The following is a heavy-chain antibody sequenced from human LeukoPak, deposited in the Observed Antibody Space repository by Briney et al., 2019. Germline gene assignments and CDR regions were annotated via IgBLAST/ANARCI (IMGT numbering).Heavy chain of an antibody. CDR1: GYTFTGYY. V-gene: IGHV1-2*02. CDR2: INPNSGST. D-gene: IGHD6-13*01. CDR3: ATLYSSSLNWFDP. J-gene: IGHJ5*02. Sequence: GASVKVSCKASGYTFTGYYMHWVRQAPGQGLEWMGWINPNSGSTNYAQKFQGRVTMTRDTSISTAYMELSRLRSDDTAVYYCATLYSSSLNWFDPWGQGTLVTVSS.